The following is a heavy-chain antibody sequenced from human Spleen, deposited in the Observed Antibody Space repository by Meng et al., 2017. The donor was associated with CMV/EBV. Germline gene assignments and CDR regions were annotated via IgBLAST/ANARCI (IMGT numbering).Heavy chain of an antibody. V-gene: IGHV4-39*07. J-gene: IGHJ4*02. Sequence: SETLSLTCTVSGGSISSSSYYWGWIRQPPGKGLEWIGSIYYSGSTYYNPSLKSRVTISVDTSNNQFSLKLSSVNVADTAVYYCARSASLRLGAAHFDYWGQGTAVTVSS. D-gene: IGHD3-16*01. CDR3: ARSASLRLGAAHFDY. CDR2: IYYSGST. CDR1: GGSISSSSYY.